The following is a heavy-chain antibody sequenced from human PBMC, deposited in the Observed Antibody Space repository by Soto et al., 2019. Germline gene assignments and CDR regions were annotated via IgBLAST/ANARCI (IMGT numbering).Heavy chain of an antibody. CDR3: GRAEGASLKWFDT. J-gene: IGHJ5*02. V-gene: IGHV3-74*01. CDR2: IDSDGRST. CDR1: GFTFSRYW. D-gene: IGHD1-26*01. Sequence: GGSLRLSCAASGFTFSRYWMHWVRQAPGKGLVWVSRIDSDGRSTSYADSVTGRFTISRDNAKNTLYLQMNSLRADDTAVYYCGRAEGASLKWFDTWGQGTLATVSS.